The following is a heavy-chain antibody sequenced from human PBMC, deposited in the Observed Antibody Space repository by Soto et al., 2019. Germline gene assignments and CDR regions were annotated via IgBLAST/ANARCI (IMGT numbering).Heavy chain of an antibody. Sequence: FINPARSCIRQKKRKGREWVSAVSGSGGTTYYADSVRGRFTISRDNSKNTLYLQMNSLRAEDTAIYFCARCTVDTIVTSGWCHYLDPWGQGTLVTVSS. CDR1: FINPA. J-gene: IGHJ5*02. CDR2: VSGSGGTT. CDR3: ARCTVDTIVTSGWCHYLDP. D-gene: IGHD6-19*01. V-gene: IGHV3-23*01.